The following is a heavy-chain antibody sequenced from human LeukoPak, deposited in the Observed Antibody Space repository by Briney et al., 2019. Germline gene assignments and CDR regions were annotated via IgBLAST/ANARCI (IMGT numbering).Heavy chain of an antibody. D-gene: IGHD1-26*01. V-gene: IGHV1-69*10. CDR2: IIPILGIA. Sequence: ASVKVSCKASGYTFTGYDINWVRQAPGQGLEWMGRIIPILGIANYAQKFQGRVTITADKSTSTAYMELSSLRSEDTAVYYCARNNLMDSGSYTFDYWGQGTLVTVSS. CDR3: ARNNLMDSGSYTFDY. CDR1: GYTFTGYD. J-gene: IGHJ4*02.